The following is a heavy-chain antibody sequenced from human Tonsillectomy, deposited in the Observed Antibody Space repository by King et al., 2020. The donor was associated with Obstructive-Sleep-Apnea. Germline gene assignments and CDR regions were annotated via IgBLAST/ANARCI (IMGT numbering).Heavy chain of an antibody. CDR3: ARGSGYVDY. CDR2: INQGGST. D-gene: IGHD1-26*01. V-gene: IGHV4-34*01. Sequence: VQLQQWGAGLLKPSETLSLTCAVYGGSFSGYYWSLIRQTPGKGLEWLGEINQGGSTNYNPSLKSRVTMSVDTSKNHFSLKLSSVTAADTAVYYCARGSGYVDYWGQGTLVTVSS. J-gene: IGHJ4*02. CDR1: GGSFSGYY.